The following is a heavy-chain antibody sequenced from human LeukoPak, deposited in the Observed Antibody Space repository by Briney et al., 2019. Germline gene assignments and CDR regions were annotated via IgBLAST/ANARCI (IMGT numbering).Heavy chain of an antibody. Sequence: SETLSLTCTVSGYSISSGYYWGWIRQPPGKGLEWIGSIYHSGSTYYNPSLKSRVTISVDTSKNQFSLKLSSVTAADTAVYYCARVRFYGIIDYWGQGTLVTVSS. J-gene: IGHJ4*02. CDR1: GYSISSGYY. CDR3: ARVRFYGIIDY. D-gene: IGHD4-17*01. V-gene: IGHV4-38-2*02. CDR2: IYHSGST.